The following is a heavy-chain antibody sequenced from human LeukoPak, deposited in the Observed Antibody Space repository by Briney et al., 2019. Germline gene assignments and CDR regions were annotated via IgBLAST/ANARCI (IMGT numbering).Heavy chain of an antibody. Sequence: QAGGSLRLSCAASGFTFSSYWMTWVRQAPGKRLEWLAFIYVSGTTFYAASVKGRFTISRDNSKNTVYLQMNNLRAEDTALYYCGRHAYGGSPPLSWGQGALVTVSS. CDR1: GFTFSSYW. D-gene: IGHD3-10*01. V-gene: IGHV3-66*04. CDR3: GRHAYGGSPPLS. CDR2: IYVSGTT. J-gene: IGHJ4*02.